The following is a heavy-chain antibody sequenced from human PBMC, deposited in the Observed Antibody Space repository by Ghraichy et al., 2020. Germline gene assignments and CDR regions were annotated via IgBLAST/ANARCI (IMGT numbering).Heavy chain of an antibody. Sequence: ASVKVSCKASGYTFSDHGISWVRQAPGQGLEWMGWISVYNGNTNYAQKFQGRLTMTTDTSTSTAYMELRSLTSDDTAVYSCARDVGCGAECYSIYHYGMDGRGQGTTVTVSS. D-gene: IGHD2-21*01. CDR1: GYTFSDHG. CDR2: ISVYNGNT. CDR3: ARDVGCGAECYSIYHYGMDG. J-gene: IGHJ6*02. V-gene: IGHV1-18*01.